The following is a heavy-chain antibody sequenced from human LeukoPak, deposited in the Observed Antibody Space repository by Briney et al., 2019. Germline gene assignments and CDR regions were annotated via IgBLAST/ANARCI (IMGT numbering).Heavy chain of an antibody. Sequence: PGGSLRLSCAASGFTVSSNHMSWVRQAPGKGLEWVAVIYSGGSTYYADSVKGRFTISRDNSKNTLFLQMDSLRAEDTAVYYCARGFWAQLLVPSPYFDYWGQGTMVTVSS. D-gene: IGHD6-19*01. V-gene: IGHV3-66*01. J-gene: IGHJ4*02. CDR1: GFTVSSNH. CDR3: ARGFWAQLLVPSPYFDY. CDR2: IYSGGST.